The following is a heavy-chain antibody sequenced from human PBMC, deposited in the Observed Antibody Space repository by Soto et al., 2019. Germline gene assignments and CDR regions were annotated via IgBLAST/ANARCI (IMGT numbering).Heavy chain of an antibody. J-gene: IGHJ6*02. CDR3: ARSAEYYYYYGMDV. V-gene: IGHV3-48*03. CDR1: GFTFSSYE. Sequence: GGSLRLSCAASGFTFSSYEMNWVRHAPGKGLEWVSYISSSGSTINYADSVKGRFTISRDNAKNSLYLQMNSLRAEDTAVYYCARSAEYYYYYGMDVWGQGTTVSVSS. CDR2: ISSSGSTI.